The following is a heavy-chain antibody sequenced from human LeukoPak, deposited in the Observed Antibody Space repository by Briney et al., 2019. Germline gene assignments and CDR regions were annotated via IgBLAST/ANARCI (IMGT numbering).Heavy chain of an antibody. CDR2: IIPIFGTA. V-gene: IGHV1-69*13. D-gene: IGHD5-18*01. CDR3: ASKRGYSYGLDY. J-gene: IGHJ4*02. CDR1: GGTFSSYA. Sequence: ASVKVSCKASGGTFSSYAISWVRQAPGQGLEWMGGIIPIFGTANYAQKFQGRVTIIADESTSTGYMELSSLRSEDTAVYYCASKRGYSYGLDYWGQGTLVTVSS.